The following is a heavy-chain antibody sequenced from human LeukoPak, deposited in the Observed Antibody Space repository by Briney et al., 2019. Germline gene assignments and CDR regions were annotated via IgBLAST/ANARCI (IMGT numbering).Heavy chain of an antibody. V-gene: IGHV4-34*01. Sequence: SETLSLTCAVYGGSLSGYYWSWIRQPPGKGLEWIGEINHSGSTNYNPSLKSRVTISVDTSKNQFSLKLSSVTAADTAVYYCASFDTVTHDAFDIWGQGTMVTVSS. J-gene: IGHJ3*02. CDR3: ASFDTVTHDAFDI. D-gene: IGHD3-9*01. CDR2: INHSGST. CDR1: GGSLSGYY.